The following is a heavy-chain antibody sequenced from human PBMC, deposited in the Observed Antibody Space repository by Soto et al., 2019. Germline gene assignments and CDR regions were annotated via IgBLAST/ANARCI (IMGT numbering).Heavy chain of an antibody. CDR2: ISGGGDST. D-gene: IGHD5-12*01. Sequence: EVQLLESGGGLVQPGGSLRLSCAASGFTFSTNSMTWVRQAPGKGLEWVGGISGGGDSTHYADSVKGRFPISRDNSKNMVYLQMNSLTTDDTAVYFCSKWDGYGDQWGQGPLVTVSS. J-gene: IGHJ5*02. CDR1: GFTFSTNS. CDR3: SKWDGYGDQ. V-gene: IGHV3-23*01.